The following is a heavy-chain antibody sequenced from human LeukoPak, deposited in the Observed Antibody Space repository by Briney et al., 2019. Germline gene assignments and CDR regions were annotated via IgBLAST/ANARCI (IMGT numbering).Heavy chain of an antibody. CDR3: ATGLLRLGELETEGY. D-gene: IGHD3-16*01. CDR2: FDPEDGET. J-gene: IGHJ4*02. CDR1: GYTLTELS. V-gene: IGHV1-24*01. Sequence: ASVKVSCKVSGYTLTELSMHWVRQAPGKGLEWMGGFDPEDGETIYAQKFQGRVTMTEDTSTDTAYMELSSLRSEDTAVYYCATGLLRLGELETEGYWGQGTQVTVSS.